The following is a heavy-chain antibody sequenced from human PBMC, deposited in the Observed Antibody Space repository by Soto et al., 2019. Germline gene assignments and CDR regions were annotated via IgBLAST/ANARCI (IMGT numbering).Heavy chain of an antibody. J-gene: IGHJ3*02. CDR3: ARNYDSTAGGAFDI. D-gene: IGHD3-22*01. CDR2: IYSDGST. CDR1: GFTVSSNY. V-gene: IGHV3-53*01. Sequence: EVQLVESGGGLIQPGGSLRLSCAASGFTVSSNYMNWVRQAPGKGLEWVSVIYSDGSTYYADSVKSRFTISRDNSKNTLYLQMNSLRAEDTAVYYCARNYDSTAGGAFDIWGQGTMVTVSS.